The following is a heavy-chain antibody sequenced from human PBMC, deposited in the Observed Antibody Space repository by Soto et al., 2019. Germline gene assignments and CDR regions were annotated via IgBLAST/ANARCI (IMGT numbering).Heavy chain of an antibody. V-gene: IGHV4-4*02. J-gene: IGHJ4*02. CDR2: VHHSGRS. CDR1: GDSISNNNW. CDR3: AHTIGSGSYIPY. Sequence: QVQLQESGPGLTKPSGTLSLTCAVSGDSISNNNWWSWVRQPPGQGLEWIGEVHHSGRSNSNPSLKSRVTMSIDTSTNQFSLRLDSVTAADTAVYYCAHTIGSGSYIPYWGQGTLVTVSS. D-gene: IGHD3-10*01.